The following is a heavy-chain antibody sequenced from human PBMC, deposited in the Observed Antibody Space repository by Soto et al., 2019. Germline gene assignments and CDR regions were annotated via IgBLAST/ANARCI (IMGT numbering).Heavy chain of an antibody. CDR3: ARDRSVRDYYYGMDG. D-gene: IGHD4-4*01. J-gene: IGHJ6*02. CDR1: GGSISSGGYY. CDR2: IYYSGST. Sequence: SETLSLTCTVSGGSISSGGYYWSWIRQHPGKGLEWIGYIYYSGSTYYNPSLKSRVTISVDTSKNQFSLKLSSVTAADTAVYYCARDRSVRDYYYGMDGRGQRTTVTVSS. V-gene: IGHV4-31*03.